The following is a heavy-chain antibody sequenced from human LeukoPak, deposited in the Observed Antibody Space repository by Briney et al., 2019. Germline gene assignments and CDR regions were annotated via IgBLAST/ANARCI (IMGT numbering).Heavy chain of an antibody. Sequence: GRSLRLSCAASTFTFSNYDMHWVRQAPGKGREWVAAISNDGSYKYYAASVKGRFTISRDNSKNSLELQMNSLRGEDTAVYYCARPRGSSWNFGMDVWGQGTTVTVSS. CDR2: ISNDGSYK. CDR1: TFTFSNYD. J-gene: IGHJ6*02. CDR3: ARPRGSSWNFGMDV. V-gene: IGHV3-30*03. D-gene: IGHD6-13*01.